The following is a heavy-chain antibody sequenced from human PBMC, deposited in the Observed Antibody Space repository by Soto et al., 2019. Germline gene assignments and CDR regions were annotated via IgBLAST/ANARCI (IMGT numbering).Heavy chain of an antibody. D-gene: IGHD3-10*01. CDR2: VNPILSMS. J-gene: IGHJ4*02. V-gene: IGHV1-69*04. Sequence: QVQLVQSGAEVKRPGSSVKVSCKASGDTFNFYSINWVRQAPGLGLEWMGRVNPILSMSNYAQRFQGRVTMAADKATSTAYMGLSGLRSEDTAIYYCATSYGSGYRAFDFWGPGGLVTVSS. CDR1: GDTFNFYS. CDR3: ATSYGSGYRAFDF.